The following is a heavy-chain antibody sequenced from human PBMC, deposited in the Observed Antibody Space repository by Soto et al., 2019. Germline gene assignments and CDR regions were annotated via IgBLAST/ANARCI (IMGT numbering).Heavy chain of an antibody. CDR3: ARRSGGNSYYFDY. Sequence: SETLSLTCTVSGGSISSYYWSWIRQPPGKGLEWIGYIYYSGSTNYNPSLKSRVTISVDTSQNQFSLKLSSVSAADTAVYYCARRSGGNSYYFDYWGQGTLVTVSS. CDR2: IYYSGST. D-gene: IGHD2-21*02. CDR1: GGSISSYY. J-gene: IGHJ4*02. V-gene: IGHV4-59*08.